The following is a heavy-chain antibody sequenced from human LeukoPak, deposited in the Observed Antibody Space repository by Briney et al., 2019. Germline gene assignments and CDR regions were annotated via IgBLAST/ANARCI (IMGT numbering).Heavy chain of an antibody. CDR1: GGTFSSYA. V-gene: IGHV1-69*06. Sequence: GASVKVSCKASGGTFSSYAISWVRQAPGQGLEWMGGIIPIFGTANYAQKFQGRVTITADKSTSTAYMELSSLRSEDTAVYYCAGVAYVDTAMVRYYYYMDVWGKGTTVTVSS. J-gene: IGHJ6*03. D-gene: IGHD5-18*01. CDR3: AGVAYVDTAMVRYYYYMDV. CDR2: IIPIFGTA.